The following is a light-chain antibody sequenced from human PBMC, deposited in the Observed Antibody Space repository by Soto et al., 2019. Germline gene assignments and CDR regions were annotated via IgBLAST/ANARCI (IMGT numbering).Light chain of an antibody. Sequence: QSALTQPASVSGSPGQSITISCTGTSSDIGRFNYVSWYQQHPGKVPKLMIYEVSNRPSGVSHRFSGSKSGNTASLTISGLQAEDDADYYCSSHTISNTRVFGGGTKLTVL. CDR3: SSHTISNTRV. J-gene: IGLJ3*02. CDR1: SSDIGRFNY. V-gene: IGLV2-14*01. CDR2: EVS.